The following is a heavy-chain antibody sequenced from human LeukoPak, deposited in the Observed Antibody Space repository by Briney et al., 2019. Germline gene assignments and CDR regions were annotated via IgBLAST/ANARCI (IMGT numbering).Heavy chain of an antibody. J-gene: IGHJ6*02. CDR2: IYYRGSN. D-gene: IGHD4-23*01. CDR1: GGSISSYY. Sequence: SETLSLTCTVSGGSISSYYWSWIRQPPRKGLEWIGYIYYRGSNNYNPSLKSRVTISVDTSKNQFSLKLSSVTAADTAVYYCALNSSPWAGMDVWGQGTTVTVSS. V-gene: IGHV4-59*08. CDR3: ALNSSPWAGMDV.